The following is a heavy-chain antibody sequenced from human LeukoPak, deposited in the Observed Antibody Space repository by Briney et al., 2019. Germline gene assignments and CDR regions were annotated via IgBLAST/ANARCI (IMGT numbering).Heavy chain of an antibody. CDR3: ARQNYDILTGLPQDY. V-gene: IGHV4-59*08. J-gene: IGHJ4*02. D-gene: IGHD3-9*01. CDR1: GGSVNYYY. Sequence: SSETLSLTCTVSGGSVNYYYWSWVRQPPGKGLEWIGYIYYGGSTNYSPSLKSRVTISVDTSKNQFSLKLSSVTAADTAVYYCARQNYDILTGLPQDYWGQGTLVTVSS. CDR2: IYYGGST.